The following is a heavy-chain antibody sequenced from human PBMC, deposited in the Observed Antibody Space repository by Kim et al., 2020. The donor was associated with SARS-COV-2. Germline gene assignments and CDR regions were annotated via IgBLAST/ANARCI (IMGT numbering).Heavy chain of an antibody. D-gene: IGHD2-15*01. Sequence: LQGRVTMTTDTSTSTAYMELRSLRSDDTAVYYCARGGYCSGGSCRGSFDYWGQGTLVTVSS. CDR3: ARGGYCSGGSCRGSFDY. V-gene: IGHV1-18*01. J-gene: IGHJ4*02.